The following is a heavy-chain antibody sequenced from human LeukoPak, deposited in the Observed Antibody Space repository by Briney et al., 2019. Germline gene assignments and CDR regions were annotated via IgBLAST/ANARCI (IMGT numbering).Heavy chain of an antibody. D-gene: IGHD3-10*01. CDR1: GFTFSTYG. CDR2: ISHDGSDK. V-gene: IGHV3-30*18. J-gene: IGHJ4*02. Sequence: GGSLRLSCVASGFTFSTYGMHWVRQAPGKGLGWAAVISHDGSDKYYADPVKGRFTISRDNSKNTLFLQMNSLRAEDTAVYYCAKGVFGSRSTSFADYWGQGTLVTVSS. CDR3: AKGVFGSRSTSFADY.